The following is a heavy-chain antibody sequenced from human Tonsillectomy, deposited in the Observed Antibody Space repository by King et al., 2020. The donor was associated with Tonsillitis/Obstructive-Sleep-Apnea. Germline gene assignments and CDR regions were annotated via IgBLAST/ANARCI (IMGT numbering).Heavy chain of an antibody. Sequence: VQLQQWGAGLLKPSETLSLTCAVYGGSFSGYYWSWIRQPPGKGLEWIGEIYHSVSTNYNPSLKSRVTISVDTSKNQFSLNLSSVTAADTAVYYCARGSVGSGWYYFDYWGQGTLVTVSS. CDR2: IYHSVST. J-gene: IGHJ4*02. D-gene: IGHD6-19*01. CDR3: ARGSVGSGWYYFDY. CDR1: GGSFSGYY. V-gene: IGHV4-34*01.